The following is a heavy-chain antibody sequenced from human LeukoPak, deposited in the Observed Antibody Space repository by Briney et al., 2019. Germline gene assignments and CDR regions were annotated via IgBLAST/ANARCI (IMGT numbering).Heavy chain of an antibody. D-gene: IGHD4-17*01. J-gene: IGHJ5*02. Sequence: SETLSLTCTVSGGSISNYYWSWIRQPPGKGLEWIGYIYYSGSTNYSPSLKSRVTISVDTSKNQFSLKLSSVTAADTAVYYCARPYGDYGVDPWGQGTLVTVSS. CDR1: GGSISNYY. V-gene: IGHV4-59*08. CDR3: ARPYGDYGVDP. CDR2: IYYSGST.